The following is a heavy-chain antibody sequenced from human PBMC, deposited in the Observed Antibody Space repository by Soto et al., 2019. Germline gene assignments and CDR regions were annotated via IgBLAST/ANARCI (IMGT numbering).Heavy chain of an antibody. CDR3: ARHAGSNFDWFPLLWFDP. CDR2: IYYSGST. CDR1: GGSISSGDYY. V-gene: IGHV4-30-4*01. J-gene: IGHJ5*02. Sequence: PSETLSLTCTVSGGSISSGDYYWSWIRQPPGKGLEWIGYIYYSGSTYCNPSLKSRVTISVDTSKNQFSLKLSSVTAADTAVYYCARHAGSNFDWFPLLWFDPWGQGTLVTVSS. D-gene: IGHD3-9*01.